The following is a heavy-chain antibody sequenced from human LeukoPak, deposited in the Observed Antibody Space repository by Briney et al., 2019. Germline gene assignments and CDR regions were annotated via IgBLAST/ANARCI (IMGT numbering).Heavy chain of an antibody. CDR1: GFTFSDYG. Sequence: PGGSLRLSCAASGFTFSDYGMHWVRQAPGKGLEWVTVTSYDGTSKYYADSVKGRFTISRDNSRNTLYLQMNSLRVEDTAVYYCTKGVLGRTQSVSAGLDHWGQGTLVTVSS. J-gene: IGHJ4*02. CDR2: TSYDGTSK. CDR3: TKGVLGRTQSVSAGLDH. D-gene: IGHD7-27*01. V-gene: IGHV3-30*18.